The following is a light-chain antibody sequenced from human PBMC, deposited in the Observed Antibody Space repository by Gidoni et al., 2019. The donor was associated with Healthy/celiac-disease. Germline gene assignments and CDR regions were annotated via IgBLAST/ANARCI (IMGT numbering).Light chain of an antibody. CDR3: LQYYNYPLT. Sequence: IDMPQSPSSLSASVGDRVTITCQASQGIRNDLGWYQQKPGKAPKLLIYAAPSLQSGVPSRFSGSGSGTDFTLTISSLQPEDFATYYCLQYYNYPLTFGRGTKLEIK. V-gene: IGKV1-6*01. CDR2: AAP. CDR1: QGIRND. J-gene: IGKJ4*01.